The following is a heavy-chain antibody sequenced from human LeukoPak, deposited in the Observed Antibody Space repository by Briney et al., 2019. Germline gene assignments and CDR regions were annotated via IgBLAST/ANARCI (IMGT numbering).Heavy chain of an antibody. CDR1: GGTFSSYA. CDR3: ARTVGAARPKFHYYYMDV. J-gene: IGHJ6*03. D-gene: IGHD6-6*01. CDR2: IIPIFGTA. Sequence: ASVKVSCKASGGTFSSYAISWVRQAPGQGLEWMGGIIPIFGTANYAQKFQGRVTITTDESTSTAYMELSSLRSEDTAVYYCARTVGAARPKFHYYYMDVWGKGTTVTVSS. V-gene: IGHV1-69*05.